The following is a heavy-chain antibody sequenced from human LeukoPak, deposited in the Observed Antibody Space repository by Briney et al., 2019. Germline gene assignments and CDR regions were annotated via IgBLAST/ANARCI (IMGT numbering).Heavy chain of an antibody. CDR1: GYTFTSYY. Sequence: ASVKVSCKASGYTFTSYYMHWVRQAPGQGLEWMGIINPSGGSTSYAQKFQGRVTMTRDTSTSTAYMELSSLRSEDTAVYYCARDPPPIAAAGNWFDPWGQGTLVTVSS. J-gene: IGHJ5*02. CDR2: INPSGGST. CDR3: ARDPPPIAAAGNWFDP. D-gene: IGHD6-13*01. V-gene: IGHV1-46*01.